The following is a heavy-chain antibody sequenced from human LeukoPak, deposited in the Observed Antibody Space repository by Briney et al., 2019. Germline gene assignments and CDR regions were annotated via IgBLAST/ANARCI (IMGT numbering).Heavy chain of an antibody. V-gene: IGHV3-7*01. CDR1: GFTFSSYW. D-gene: IGHD4-23*01. CDR3: ARDRERTTVVTPPYFDY. J-gene: IGHJ4*02. CDR2: IKQGGSEK. Sequence: GGSLRLSCAASGFTFSSYWMSWVRQAPGKGLEWVANIKQGGSEKYYVDSVKGRFTISRDNAKNSLYLQMNSLRAEDTAVYYCARDRERTTVVTPPYFDYWGQGTLVTVSS.